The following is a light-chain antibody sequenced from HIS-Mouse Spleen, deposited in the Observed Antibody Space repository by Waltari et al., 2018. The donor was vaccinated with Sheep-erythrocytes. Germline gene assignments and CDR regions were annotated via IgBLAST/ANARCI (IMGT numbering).Light chain of an antibody. V-gene: IGLV2-11*01. CDR2: DVS. Sequence: QSALTQPRSVSGSPGQSVTISCTGTRSDVGGYTYVSWYQPHPGKAPKLMIYDVSKRPSGVPDRFSGSKSGNTASLTISGLQAEDEADYYCCSYAGSYNHVFATGTKVTVL. CDR3: CSYAGSYNHV. J-gene: IGLJ1*01. CDR1: RSDVGGYTY.